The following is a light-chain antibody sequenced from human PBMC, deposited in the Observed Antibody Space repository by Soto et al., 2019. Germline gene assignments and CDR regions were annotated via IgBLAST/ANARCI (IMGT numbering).Light chain of an antibody. CDR2: LGS. CDR1: QSLLHNNGYNY. CDR3: MQTLQTPPWT. Sequence: DIVMTQSPLSLPVTPGEPASISCRSSQSLLHNNGYNYLDWYLQKPGQSPQLLIFLGSNRASGVPDRFSGSGSGTDFTLKISRVEAEDVGVYYCMQTLQTPPWTFGQGTKVEIK. V-gene: IGKV2-28*01. J-gene: IGKJ1*01.